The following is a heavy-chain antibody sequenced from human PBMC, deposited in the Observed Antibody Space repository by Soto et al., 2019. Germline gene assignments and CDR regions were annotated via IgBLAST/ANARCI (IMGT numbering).Heavy chain of an antibody. J-gene: IGHJ3*02. CDR2: MNPNSGNT. V-gene: IGHV1-8*01. Sequence: RASVKVSCKASGYTFTSYDINWVRQATGQGLEWMGWMNPNSGNTGYAQKFQGRVTMTRNTSISTAYMEPSSLRSEDTAVYYCARGAAAGNDAFDIWGQGTMVTVSS. CDR3: ARGAAAGNDAFDI. CDR1: GYTFTSYD. D-gene: IGHD6-13*01.